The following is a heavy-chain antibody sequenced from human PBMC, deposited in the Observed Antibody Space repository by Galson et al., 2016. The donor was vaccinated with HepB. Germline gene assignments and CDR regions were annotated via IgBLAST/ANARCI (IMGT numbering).Heavy chain of an antibody. CDR1: GSTFSNYG. J-gene: IGHJ6*02. Sequence: SLRLSCAASGSTFSNYGMHWVRQAPGKGLEWVALISYDGINSYYADSLKGRFTIFRDNSKNTLYLQMNSLRAEDTGVYYCAKDRLAAPYYYYVMDVWGQGTTVTVSS. D-gene: IGHD3-10*01. V-gene: IGHV3-30*18. CDR3: AKDRLAAPYYYYVMDV. CDR2: ISYDGINS.